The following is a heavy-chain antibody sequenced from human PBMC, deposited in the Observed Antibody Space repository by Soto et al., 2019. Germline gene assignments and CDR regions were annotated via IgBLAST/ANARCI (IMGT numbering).Heavy chain of an antibody. D-gene: IGHD3-22*01. CDR1: RFTFDDYA. CDR3: AKDISRLIVVVTPGY. Sequence: LRCSGAASRFTFDDYAMHWVRQSPARALESVSAISCNSGSIGCADSVKGRFTISRDNAKYFLYLQMNSLRAEAAALYSCAKDISRLIVVVTPGYWGQGTLVTVSS. CDR2: ISCNSGSI. J-gene: IGHJ4*02. V-gene: IGHV3-9*01.